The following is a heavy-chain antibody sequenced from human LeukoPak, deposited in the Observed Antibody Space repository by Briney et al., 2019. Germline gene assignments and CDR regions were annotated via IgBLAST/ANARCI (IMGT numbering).Heavy chain of an antibody. CDR1: SDSIYSSNYY. D-gene: IGHD2-21*02. Sequence: SRTLSLTCTVSSDSIYSSNYYWGWIRQPPGKGLEWIGSIYYSGSTYYNSSLKSRVTISVDTSKNQFTLKLSSLTAADTAVYYCARAAYCGGDCYLFDYWGQGTLVTVFS. CDR3: ARAAYCGGDCYLFDY. J-gene: IGHJ4*02. CDR2: IYYSGST. V-gene: IGHV4-39*01.